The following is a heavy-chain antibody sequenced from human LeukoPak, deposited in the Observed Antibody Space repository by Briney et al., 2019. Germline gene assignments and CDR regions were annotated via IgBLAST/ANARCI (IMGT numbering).Heavy chain of an antibody. V-gene: IGHV4-39*01. CDR1: GGSISSSSYY. J-gene: IGHJ5*02. CDR3: ARQAVVPAAIAINWFDP. Sequence: SETLSLTCTVSGGSISSSSYYWGWIRQPPGKGLEWIGSIYYSGSTYYNPSLKSRVTISVDTSKNQFSLKLSSVTAADTAVYYCARQAVVPAAIAINWFDPWGQGTLVTVSS. CDR2: IYYSGST. D-gene: IGHD2-2*02.